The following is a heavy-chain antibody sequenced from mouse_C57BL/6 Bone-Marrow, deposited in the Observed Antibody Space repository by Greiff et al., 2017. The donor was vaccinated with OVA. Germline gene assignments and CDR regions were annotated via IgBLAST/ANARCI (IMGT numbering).Heavy chain of an antibody. CDR2: ISYDGSN. Sequence: EVQLQQSGPGLVKPSQSLSLTCSVTGYSITSGYYWNWIRQFPGNKLEWMGYISYDGSNNYNPSLKNRISITRDTSKNQFFLKLNSVTTEDTATYYCARAQATIAWFAYWGQGTLVTVSA. CDR1: GYSITSGYY. CDR3: ARAQATIAWFAY. V-gene: IGHV3-6*01. D-gene: IGHD3-2*02. J-gene: IGHJ3*01.